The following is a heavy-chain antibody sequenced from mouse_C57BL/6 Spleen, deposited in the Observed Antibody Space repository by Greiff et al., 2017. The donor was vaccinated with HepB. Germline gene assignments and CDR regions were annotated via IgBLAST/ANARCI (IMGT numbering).Heavy chain of an antibody. Sequence: QVQLKQSGAELVKPGASVKLSCKASGYTFTSYWMHWVKQRPGRGLEWIGRIDPNSGGTKYNEKFKSKATLTVDKPSSTAYMQLSSLTSEDSAVYYCAREGGISSYKFSYYFDYWGQGTTLTVSS. CDR3: AREGGISSYKFSYYFDY. CDR2: IDPNSGGT. D-gene: IGHD2-12*01. CDR1: GYTFTSYW. V-gene: IGHV1-72*01. J-gene: IGHJ2*01.